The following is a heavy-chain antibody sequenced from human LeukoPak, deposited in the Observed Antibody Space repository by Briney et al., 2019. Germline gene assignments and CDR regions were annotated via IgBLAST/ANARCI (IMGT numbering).Heavy chain of an antibody. J-gene: IGHJ4*02. CDR1: GVSIGDPPDH. D-gene: IGHD2-15*01. CDR3: AKGTPVDS. V-gene: IGHV4-39*07. Sequence: PSETLSLTCNVSGVSIGDPPDHWTWIRQPPRKGLEWIGTIYSFGGSHSSPSLQSRVTLSLDTSKNQFSLRLTSVTAADTAVYFCAKGTPVDSWGPGILVTVSS. CDR2: IYSFGGS.